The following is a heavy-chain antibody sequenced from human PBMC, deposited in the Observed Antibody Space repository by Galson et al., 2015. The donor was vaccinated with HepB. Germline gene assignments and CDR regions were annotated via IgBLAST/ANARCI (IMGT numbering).Heavy chain of an antibody. CDR2: INPSGGNT. Sequence: SVKVSCKASGYTFTSYYMHWVRQAPGQGLEWMGIINPSGGNTSYAQKFQGRVTMTRDTSTSTVYMEMSSLRSEDTAVYYCARNNGAGMTRYYYMDVWGKGTTVTVSS. CDR1: GYTFTSYY. CDR3: ARNNGAGMTRYYYMDV. J-gene: IGHJ6*03. D-gene: IGHD6-19*01. V-gene: IGHV1-46*03.